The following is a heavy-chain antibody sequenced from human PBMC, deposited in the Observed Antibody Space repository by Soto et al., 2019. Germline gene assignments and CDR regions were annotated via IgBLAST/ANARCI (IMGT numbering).Heavy chain of an antibody. CDR3: ARRSPYCSGGSCHFDY. D-gene: IGHD2-15*01. Sequence: GESLKISCKGSGYSFTSYWIGWVRQMPGKGLEWMGIIYPGDSDTRYSPSFQGQVTISADKSISTAYLQWSSLKASDTAMYYCARRSPYCSGGSCHFDYWGQGTLVTVSS. J-gene: IGHJ4*02. V-gene: IGHV5-51*01. CDR1: GYSFTSYW. CDR2: IYPGDSDT.